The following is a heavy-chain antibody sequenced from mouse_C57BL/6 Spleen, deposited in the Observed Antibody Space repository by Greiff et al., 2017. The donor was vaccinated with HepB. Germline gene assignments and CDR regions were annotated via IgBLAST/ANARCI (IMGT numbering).Heavy chain of an antibody. Sequence: EVQLQQSGPELVKPGASVKISCKASGYTFTDYYMNWVKQSHGKSLEWIGDINPNNGGTSYNQKFKGKATLTVDKSSSTAYMELRSLTSEASAVYYCSRSKRYWYFDVWGTGTTVTVSS. CDR1: GYTFTDYY. V-gene: IGHV1-26*01. CDR3: SRSKRYWYFDV. J-gene: IGHJ1*03. CDR2: INPNNGGT.